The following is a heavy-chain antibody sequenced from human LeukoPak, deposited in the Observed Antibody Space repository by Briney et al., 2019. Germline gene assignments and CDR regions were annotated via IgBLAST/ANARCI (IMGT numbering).Heavy chain of an antibody. V-gene: IGHV3-23*01. D-gene: IGHD6-13*01. CDR3: ARRGAAGTYYFDY. CDR2: ISGSGGGT. CDR1: GFTFSSYV. Sequence: PGGSLRLSCAASGFTFSSYVMSWVRQVQGKGLEWVSAISGSGGGTYYADSVKGRFTISRDNSKNTLYLQTTSLRAEDTALYYCARRGAAGTYYFDYWGQGTLVTVSS. J-gene: IGHJ4*02.